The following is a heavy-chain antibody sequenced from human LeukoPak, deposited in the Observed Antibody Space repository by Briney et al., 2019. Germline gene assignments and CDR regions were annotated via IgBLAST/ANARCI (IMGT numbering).Heavy chain of an antibody. J-gene: IGHJ4*02. CDR2: INPNSGGT. CDR3: ARDGGPYYDSSGYSDY. Sequence: ASVKVSCKASGYTFTGYYMHWVRQAPGQGLGWMGWINPNSGGTNYAQKFQGRVTMTRDTSISTAYMGLSRLRSDDTAVYYCARDGGPYYDSSGYSDYWGQGTLVTVSS. CDR1: GYTFTGYY. V-gene: IGHV1-2*02. D-gene: IGHD3-22*01.